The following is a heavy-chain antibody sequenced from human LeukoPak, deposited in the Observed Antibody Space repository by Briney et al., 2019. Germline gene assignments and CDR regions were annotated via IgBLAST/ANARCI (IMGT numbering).Heavy chain of an antibody. CDR2: IRSDGSDR. CDR3: AKDRGDQPDY. D-gene: IGHD3-16*01. Sequence: LAGGSLRLSCAVSGFTFTDNAMHWVRQAPGKGLEWVAFIRSDGSDRYYADSVKGRFTISRDNSKNTLYLQMNSLRGEDTAVYYCAKDRGDQPDYWGQGTLVTVSS. J-gene: IGHJ4*02. V-gene: IGHV3-30*02. CDR1: GFTFTDNA.